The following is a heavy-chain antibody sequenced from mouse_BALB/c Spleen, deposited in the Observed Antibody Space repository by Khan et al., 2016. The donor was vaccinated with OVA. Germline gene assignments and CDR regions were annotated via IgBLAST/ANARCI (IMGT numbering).Heavy chain of an antibody. J-gene: IGHJ4*01. CDR1: DYTFTSYW. V-gene: IGHV1-7*01. Sequence: QVQLQQSGAELAKPGASVKMSCKASDYTFTSYWMHWVKQRPGQGLEWIGYINPSTGYTEYNQKFTDKATLTAAKSSSKAYMQMSSLTSEDAAAYYCARYYGNYYYAMDYWDQGTSDSVSS. CDR2: INPSTGYT. D-gene: IGHD2-1*01. CDR3: ARYYGNYYYAMDY.